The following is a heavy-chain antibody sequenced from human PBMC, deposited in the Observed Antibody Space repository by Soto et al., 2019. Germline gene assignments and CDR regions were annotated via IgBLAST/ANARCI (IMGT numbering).Heavy chain of an antibody. D-gene: IGHD3-3*01. CDR1: GYTFTSYY. CDR2: INPSGGST. Sequence: GASVKVSCKASGYTFTSYYMHWVRQAPGQGLEWMGIINPSGGSTSYAQKFQGRVTMTRDTSTSTVYMELSSLRSEDTAVYYCARDRDDFWSGYYTHYYYGMDVWGQGTTVTVSS. V-gene: IGHV1-46*01. CDR3: ARDRDDFWSGYYTHYYYGMDV. J-gene: IGHJ6*02.